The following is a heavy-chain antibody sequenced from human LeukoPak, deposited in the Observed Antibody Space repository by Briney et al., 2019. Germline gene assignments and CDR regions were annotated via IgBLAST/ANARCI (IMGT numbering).Heavy chain of an antibody. Sequence: PGGSLRLSCAASGFTFGTYSMNWVRQAPGKGLEWVSFIRSKSYGGTTEYAASVQGRFTISRDDSKSVAYLQMDSLKTEDTAVYYCTRATRISIFGVQYYFDYWGRGTLVTVSS. V-gene: IGHV3-49*04. J-gene: IGHJ4*02. CDR1: GFTFGTYS. CDR3: TRATRISIFGVQYYFDY. CDR2: IRSKSYGGTT. D-gene: IGHD3-3*01.